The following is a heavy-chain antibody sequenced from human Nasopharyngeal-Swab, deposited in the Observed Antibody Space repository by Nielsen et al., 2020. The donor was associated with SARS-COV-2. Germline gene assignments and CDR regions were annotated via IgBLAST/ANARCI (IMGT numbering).Heavy chain of an antibody. Sequence: ASVKVSCKASGYTFTSYDINWVRQATGQGLEWMGWTNPNSGNTGYAQKFQGRVTMTRNTSISTAYMELSSLRSEDTAVYYCARDFLGYCSGGSCYSNGMDVWGQGTTVTVSS. CDR2: TNPNSGNT. CDR1: GYTFTSYD. J-gene: IGHJ6*02. D-gene: IGHD2-15*01. CDR3: ARDFLGYCSGGSCYSNGMDV. V-gene: IGHV1-8*01.